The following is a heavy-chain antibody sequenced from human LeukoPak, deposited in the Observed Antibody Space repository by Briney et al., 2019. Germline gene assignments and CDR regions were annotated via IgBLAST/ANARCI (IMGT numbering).Heavy chain of an antibody. Sequence: GGSLRLSCAASGFTFSNYEMNWVRQAPGKGLEWLSYISSSGSTIYYADSVKGRFTVSRDNAKNSLYLQMNSLGAEDMALYYCAREGAGIMVRGVILDYRGQGALVTVSS. V-gene: IGHV3-48*03. CDR1: GFTFSNYE. J-gene: IGHJ4*02. D-gene: IGHD3-10*01. CDR3: AREGAGIMVRGVILDY. CDR2: ISSSGSTI.